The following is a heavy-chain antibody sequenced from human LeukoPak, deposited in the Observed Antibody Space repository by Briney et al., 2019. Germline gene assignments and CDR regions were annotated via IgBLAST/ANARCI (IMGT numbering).Heavy chain of an antibody. CDR1: GFTFSSYS. J-gene: IGHJ6*02. V-gene: IGHV3-21*01. Sequence: PGGSLRLSCAASGFTFSSYSMNWVRQAPGKGLEWVSSISSSSSYIYYADSVKGRFTISRDDAKNSLYLQMNSLRAEDTAVYYCARDRGIAAAGHLYYYYGMDVWGQGTTVTVSS. CDR2: ISSSSSYI. D-gene: IGHD6-13*01. CDR3: ARDRGIAAAGHLYYYYGMDV.